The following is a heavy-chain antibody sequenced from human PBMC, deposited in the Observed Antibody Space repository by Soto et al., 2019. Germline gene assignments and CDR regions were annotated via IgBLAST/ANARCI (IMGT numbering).Heavy chain of an antibody. CDR1: LGPITTAGYA. Sequence: QILSLTCPVSLGPITTAGYAWRWIRQPPGKALEWIGYVYHTGNAYPKPSLKSRVTISLYRSKNQFSLKMTSVTAADTALYSCASRPFYYYGLDVWGQGTTVTGSS. J-gene: IGHJ6*02. V-gene: IGHV4-30-2*01. CDR3: ASRPFYYYGLDV. CDR2: VYHTGNA.